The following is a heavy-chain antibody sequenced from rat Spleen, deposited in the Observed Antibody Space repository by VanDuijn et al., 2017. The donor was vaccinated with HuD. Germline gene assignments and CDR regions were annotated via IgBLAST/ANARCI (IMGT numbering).Heavy chain of an antibody. D-gene: IGHD1-10*01. Sequence: EVKLVESGGGLVQPGRSLKLSCAASGFNFNDYWMGWVRQAPGKGLEWVSSISNDGVNTYYPDSVKGRFTISRDNAESIVYLQMNSLKAEDTATYYCARPYNNYFDYWGQGVMVTVSS. V-gene: IGHV5-58*01. CDR2: ISNDGVNT. J-gene: IGHJ2*01. CDR1: GFNFNDYW. CDR3: ARPYNNYFDY.